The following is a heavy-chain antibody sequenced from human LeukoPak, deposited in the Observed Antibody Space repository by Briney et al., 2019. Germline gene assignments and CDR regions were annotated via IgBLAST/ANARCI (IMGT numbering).Heavy chain of an antibody. CDR2: VHHSGPT. J-gene: IGHJ4*02. D-gene: IGHD2-15*01. CDR1: GYSLSSGFY. Sequence: PSETLSLTCTVSGYSLSSGFYWGWIRQSPGKGLEWIGRVHHSGPTFYNPSLKSRVTIAADTSKNKFSLKLMSVTAADAAVYYCARDGGEARAPRAFAYWGRGSLVTVSS. CDR3: ARDGGEARAPRAFAY. V-gene: IGHV4-38-2*02.